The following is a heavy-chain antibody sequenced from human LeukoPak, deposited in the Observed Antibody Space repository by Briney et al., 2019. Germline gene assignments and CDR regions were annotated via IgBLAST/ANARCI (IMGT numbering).Heavy chain of an antibody. D-gene: IGHD5-12*01. J-gene: IGHJ4*02. CDR2: IKSKTDGGTT. CDR1: GFAFSNAW. CDR3: TTGGYGGQFDY. V-gene: IGHV3-15*01. Sequence: PGGSLRLSCAASGFAFSNAWMSWVRQAPGKGLEWVGRIKSKTDGGTTDYAAPVKGRFTISRDDSKNTLYLQMNSLKTEDAAVYYCTTGGYGGQFDYWGQGTLVTVSS.